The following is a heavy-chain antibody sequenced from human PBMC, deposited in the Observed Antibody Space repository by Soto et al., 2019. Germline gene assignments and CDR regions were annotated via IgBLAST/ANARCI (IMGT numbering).Heavy chain of an antibody. Sequence: PGGSLSLSCAASGFTFSSYAMSWVRQAPGKGLEWVSAISGSGGSTYYADSVKGRFTISRDNSKNTLYLQMNSLRAEDTAVYYCAKDSGTESYYYDSSGYYYLGDYYYGMDVWGQGTTVTSP. CDR1: GFTFSSYA. D-gene: IGHD3-22*01. CDR3: AKDSGTESYYYDSSGYYYLGDYYYGMDV. V-gene: IGHV3-23*01. CDR2: ISGSGGST. J-gene: IGHJ6*02.